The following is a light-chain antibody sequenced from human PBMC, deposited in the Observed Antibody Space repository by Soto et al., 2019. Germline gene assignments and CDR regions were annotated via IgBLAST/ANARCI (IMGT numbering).Light chain of an antibody. CDR2: DAS. CDR1: QGVRSN. J-gene: IGKJ1*01. V-gene: IGKV3-15*01. Sequence: EKVMTQSPATLSVSPGERATLSCRASQGVRSNLAWYQQKPGQPPRLLIYDASTRATGIPSRFSGSGSGTEFTLTISSLKSEDFAVYYCQQYDNWPRTFGQGTKVDIK. CDR3: QQYDNWPRT.